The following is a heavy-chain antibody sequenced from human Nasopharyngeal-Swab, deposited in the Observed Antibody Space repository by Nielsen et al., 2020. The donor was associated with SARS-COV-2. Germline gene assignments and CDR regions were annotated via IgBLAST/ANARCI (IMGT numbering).Heavy chain of an antibody. CDR2: INHSGST. Sequence: RQAPGKGLEWIGEINHSGSTNYNPSPKSRVTISVDTSKNQFSLKLSSVTAADTAVYYCARCMTGTTGGWFDPWGQGTLVTVSS. V-gene: IGHV4-34*01. J-gene: IGHJ5*02. D-gene: IGHD1-7*01. CDR3: ARCMTGTTGGWFDP.